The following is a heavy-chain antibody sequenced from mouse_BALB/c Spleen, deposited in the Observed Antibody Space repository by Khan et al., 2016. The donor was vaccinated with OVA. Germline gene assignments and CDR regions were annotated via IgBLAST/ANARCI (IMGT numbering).Heavy chain of an antibody. D-gene: IGHD1-1*02. V-gene: IGHV1-63*02. CDR2: IYPGSGNT. Sequence: QVQLQQSGAELVRPGTSVKISCKASGYGFTDYWLGWIKQRPGHGLEWIGDIYPGSGNTYYNENFKGKATLTAEPSSSTAYMQLSGLTSEDSAVYFCARDGGNYGWFTYWGQGTLVTVSA. CDR3: ARDGGNYGWFTY. J-gene: IGHJ3*01. CDR1: GYGFTDYW.